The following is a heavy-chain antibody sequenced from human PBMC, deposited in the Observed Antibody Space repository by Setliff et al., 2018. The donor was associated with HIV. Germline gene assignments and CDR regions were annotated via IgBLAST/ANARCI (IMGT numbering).Heavy chain of an antibody. V-gene: IGHV3-11*04. Sequence: AGGSLRLSCAASGFIFSDYYMSWIRQAPGKGLEWVSDISSSGNTLNYADSVKGRFIISRDNAKNSLYLQMNSLRDEDTAVYYCARAPYYYDSSGYLDYWGQGTLVTVSS. J-gene: IGHJ4*02. D-gene: IGHD3-22*01. CDR1: GFIFSDYY. CDR3: ARAPYYYDSSGYLDY. CDR2: ISSSGNTL.